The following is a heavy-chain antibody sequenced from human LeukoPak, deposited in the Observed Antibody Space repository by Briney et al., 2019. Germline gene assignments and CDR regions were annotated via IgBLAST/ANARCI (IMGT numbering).Heavy chain of an antibody. D-gene: IGHD1-26*01. V-gene: IGHV3-23*01. CDR3: AKDRVGAFDY. CDR2: IGGRDGST. Sequence: GGSLRLSCAASGFTFSSYGMSWVRQAPGKGLEWVSAIGGRDGSTYYADSVKGRFTISRDNSKNTLYLQMNSLRAEDTAVYYCAKDRVGAFDYWGQGTLVTVSS. CDR1: GFTFSSYG. J-gene: IGHJ4*02.